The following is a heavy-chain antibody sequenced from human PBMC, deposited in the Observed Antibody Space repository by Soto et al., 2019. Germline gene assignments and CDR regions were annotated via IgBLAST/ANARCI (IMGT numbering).Heavy chain of an antibody. CDR3: ARFNWYFDL. Sequence: SETLSLTCTVSGGSISSYYWSWIRQPPGKGLEWIGYIYYRGSTNYNPSLKSRVTISVDTSKNQFSLKMRSVTAADTAMYYCARFNWYFDLWGRGTLVTVS. V-gene: IGHV4-59*01. J-gene: IGHJ2*01. CDR2: IYYRGST. CDR1: GGSISSYY.